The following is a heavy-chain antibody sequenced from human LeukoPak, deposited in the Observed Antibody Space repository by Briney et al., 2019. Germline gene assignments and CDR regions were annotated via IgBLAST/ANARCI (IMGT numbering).Heavy chain of an antibody. J-gene: IGHJ1*01. D-gene: IGHD3-22*01. CDR1: GYTFTSYG. CDR2: ISAYNGNT. Sequence: ASVKVSCKASGYTFTSYGISWVRQAPGQGLEWMGWISAYNGNTNYAQKLQDRVTMTTDTSTTTAYMELRSLRSDDTAVYYCATGPPEDYYDSSGYRKYFQHWGQGTLVTVSS. V-gene: IGHV1-18*01. CDR3: ATGPPEDYYDSSGYRKYFQH.